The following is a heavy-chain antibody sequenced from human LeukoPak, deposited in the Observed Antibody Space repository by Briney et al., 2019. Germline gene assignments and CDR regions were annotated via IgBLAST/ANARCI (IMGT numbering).Heavy chain of an antibody. CDR3: ATTPAGYSSYPTDY. D-gene: IGHD6-13*01. V-gene: IGHV3-66*02. J-gene: IGHJ4*02. Sequence: GGSLRLSCAASGFTVSSNYMSWVRQAPGKGLEWVSVIYSGGSTYYADSVKGRFTISRDNSKDTLYLQMNSLRAEDTAVYYCATTPAGYSSYPTDYWGQGTLSPSPQ. CDR1: GFTVSSNY. CDR2: IYSGGST.